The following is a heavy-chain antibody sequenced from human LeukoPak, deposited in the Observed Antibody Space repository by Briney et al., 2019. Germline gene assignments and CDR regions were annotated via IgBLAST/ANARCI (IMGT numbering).Heavy chain of an antibody. D-gene: IGHD3-9*01. Sequence: GASVKVSCKASGYTFTSYDINWVRQATGQGLEWMGWMNPNSGNTGYAQKFQGRVTMTRNTSISTAYMELSSLRSEDTAVYYCARTETDERYFDWLSYGMDVWGQGTTVTVSS. V-gene: IGHV1-8*01. CDR3: ARTETDERYFDWLSYGMDV. J-gene: IGHJ6*02. CDR2: MNPNSGNT. CDR1: GYTFTSYD.